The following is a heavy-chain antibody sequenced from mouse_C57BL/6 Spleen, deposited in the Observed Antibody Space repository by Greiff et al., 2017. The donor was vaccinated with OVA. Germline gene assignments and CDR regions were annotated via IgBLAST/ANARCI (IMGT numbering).Heavy chain of an antibody. CDR2: INPNNGGT. CDR3: AREGPYDYFDY. J-gene: IGHJ2*01. Sequence: EVQLQQSGPELVKPGASVKIPCKASGYTFTDYNMDWVKQSHGKSLEWIGDINPNNGGTIYNQKFKGKATLTVDTSSSTAYMELRSLTSEDTAVYYCAREGPYDYFDYWGQGTTLTVSS. D-gene: IGHD1-1*01. V-gene: IGHV1-18*01. CDR1: GYTFTDYN.